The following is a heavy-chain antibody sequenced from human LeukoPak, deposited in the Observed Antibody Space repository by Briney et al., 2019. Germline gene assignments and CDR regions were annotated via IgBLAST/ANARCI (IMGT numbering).Heavy chain of an antibody. J-gene: IGHJ4*02. CDR1: GFTFSYAY. D-gene: IGHD3-10*01. Sequence: PGGSLRLSCAASGFTFSYAYMNWVRQAPGKGPEWVGRIKSKGDGGITDYAAPVKGRFTISRDDSKNMLYLQMNSLTTEDTAVYYCTTVTMVRGINWGQGTLVTVS. CDR2: IKSKGDGGIT. CDR3: TTVTMVRGIN. V-gene: IGHV3-15*01.